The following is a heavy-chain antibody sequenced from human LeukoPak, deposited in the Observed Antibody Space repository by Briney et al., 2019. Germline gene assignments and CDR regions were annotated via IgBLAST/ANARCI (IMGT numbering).Heavy chain of an antibody. CDR2: ISYDGSNK. CDR1: GFTFSSYA. D-gene: IGHD2-15*01. Sequence: AGGSLRLSCAASGFTFSSYAMHWVRQAPGKGLEWVAVISYDGSNKYYADSVKGRFTISGDNSKNTLYLQMNSLRAEDTAVYYCARDLGPPSTLDYWGQGTLVTVSS. CDR3: ARDLGPPSTLDY. V-gene: IGHV3-30*04. J-gene: IGHJ4*02.